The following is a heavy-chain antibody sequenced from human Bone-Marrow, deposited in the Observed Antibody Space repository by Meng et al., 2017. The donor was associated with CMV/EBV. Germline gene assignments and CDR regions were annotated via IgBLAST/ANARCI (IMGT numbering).Heavy chain of an antibody. V-gene: IGHV1-18*01. CDR3: ARLDYSTSSCGH. CDR2: TSPYNRNT. CDR1: GYTFMDYG. D-gene: IGHD6-6*01. J-gene: IGHJ4*02. Sequence: CKDSGYTFMDYGITWVRQAPGQGLEWMGWTSPYNRNTNYAQRLQGRLTMTADTSTTTAYMKLRSLRSGDTAIYYCARLDYSTSSCGHWGQGTLVTVSS.